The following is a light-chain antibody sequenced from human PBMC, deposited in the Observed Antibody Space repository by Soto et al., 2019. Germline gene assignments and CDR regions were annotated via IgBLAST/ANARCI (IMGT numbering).Light chain of an antibody. J-gene: IGKJ2*03. Sequence: EIVLTQSPATLSLSPGERATLSCVASQSVSSSYLAWYQQKPGLAPRLLIYDASSRATGIPDRFSGIGSGIDLTLTISRLAPADFAVYYCQQYGSSPYSFGQGTKLEIK. CDR1: QSVSSSY. CDR3: QQYGSSPYS. V-gene: IGKV3D-20*01. CDR2: DAS.